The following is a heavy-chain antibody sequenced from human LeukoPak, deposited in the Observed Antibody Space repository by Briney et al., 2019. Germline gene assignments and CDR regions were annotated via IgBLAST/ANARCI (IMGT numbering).Heavy chain of an antibody. CDR1: GFTFDDYA. CDR3: ARDRGPRTGFMVREAYDY. D-gene: IGHD3-10*01. J-gene: IGHJ4*02. V-gene: IGHV3-74*01. Sequence: GGSLRLSCAASGFTFDDYAMHWVRQAPGKGLVWVSRINTDGSITNYADSVKGRFSISRDNAKNTLYLQMSSLRAEDTAVYYCARDRGPRTGFMVREAYDYWGQGTLVTVSS. CDR2: INTDGSIT.